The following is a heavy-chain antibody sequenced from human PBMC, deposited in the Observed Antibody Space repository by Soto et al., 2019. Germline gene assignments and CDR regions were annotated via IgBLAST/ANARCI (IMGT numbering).Heavy chain of an antibody. CDR3: ADMRGQWLPRD. CDR1: GGSISGSDYY. D-gene: IGHD6-19*01. Sequence: QLQLQESGPRLVEPSETLSLTCTVSGGSISGSDYYWAWLRQPPGNGLEWLGTIYRTGTAYYNPSLKSRVTLFVDPSKNQFFLIMNSVSAADTAVYFCADMRGQWLPRDWGQGTLVTVSS. CDR2: IYRTGTA. V-gene: IGHV4-39*01. J-gene: IGHJ4*02.